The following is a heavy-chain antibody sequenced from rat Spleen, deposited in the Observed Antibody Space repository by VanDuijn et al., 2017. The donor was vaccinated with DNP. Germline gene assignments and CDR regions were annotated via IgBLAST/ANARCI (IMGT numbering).Heavy chain of an antibody. V-gene: IGHV5-22*01. CDR3: ARIDNNPFDY. Sequence: EVQLVESGGGLVQPGRSLKVSCAVSGFTFSNYDMAWVRQAPKKGLEWVTSISYEGSGTYYGNSVKGRFTISRDNAKSTLYLQMNSLRSEDTATYYCARIDNNPFDYWGQGVMVTVSS. D-gene: IGHD1-10*01. J-gene: IGHJ2*01. CDR1: GFTFSNYD. CDR2: ISYEGSGT.